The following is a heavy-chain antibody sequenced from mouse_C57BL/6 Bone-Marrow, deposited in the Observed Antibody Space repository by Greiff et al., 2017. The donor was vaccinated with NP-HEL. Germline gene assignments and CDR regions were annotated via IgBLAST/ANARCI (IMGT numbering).Heavy chain of an antibody. V-gene: IGHV5-9-1*02. D-gene: IGHD1-1*01. Sequence: EVMLVESGAGLVKPGGSLKLSCAASGFTFSSYAMSWVRQTPEKRLEWVAYISSGGGSIYYADTVKGRFTISRDNARNNLYLQMSSLKSEDTAMYYCTKRYDGSRACFACRGQVTLVTVSA. CDR3: TKRYDGSRACFAC. CDR2: ISSGGGSI. CDR1: GFTFSSYA. J-gene: IGHJ3*01.